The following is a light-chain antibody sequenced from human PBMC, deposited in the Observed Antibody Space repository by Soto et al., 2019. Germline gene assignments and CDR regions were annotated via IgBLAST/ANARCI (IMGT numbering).Light chain of an antibody. V-gene: IGKV1-5*03. Sequence: DIHMTQSHSTLSASIGARVIIICRASQSISSWLAWYQQKPGRAPKLLIYKASTLESGVPSRFSGSGSGTEFTLSISSLQPDDFATYYCQQFNTSPWTFGQGTKVDI. CDR3: QQFNTSPWT. CDR1: QSISSW. CDR2: KAS. J-gene: IGKJ1*01.